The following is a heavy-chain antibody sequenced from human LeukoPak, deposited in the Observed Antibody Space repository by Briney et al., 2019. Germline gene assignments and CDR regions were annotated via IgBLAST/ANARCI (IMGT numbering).Heavy chain of an antibody. J-gene: IGHJ6*03. Sequence: SETLSLTCAVYGGSFSGYYWSWIRQRPGKGLEWMGEINHSGSTNYNPTLKSRGTISVDTSKKQFSLKLSSVTAADTAVYYCAREGYCSSTSCSRPYYYYMDVWGKGTTVTVSS. D-gene: IGHD2-2*01. V-gene: IGHV4-34*01. CDR3: AREGYCSSTSCSRPYYYYMDV. CDR2: INHSGST. CDR1: GGSFSGYY.